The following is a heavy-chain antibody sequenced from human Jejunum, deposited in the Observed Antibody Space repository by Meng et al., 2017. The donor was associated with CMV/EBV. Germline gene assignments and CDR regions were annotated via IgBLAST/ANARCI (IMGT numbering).Heavy chain of an antibody. D-gene: IGHD2-2*01. V-gene: IGHV4-4*07. CDR1: SGSISSYY. J-gene: IGHJ4*02. Sequence: QVQLEEAGPGLVKPSETLSLTCTVSSGSISSYYWSWIRQPAGKGLEWIGRIYTSGSTDFNPSLKSRVTMSLDTSKNQFSLKVTSVTAADAAVYYCAREKADCSSFGCSGGYYLDYWGQGTPVTVSS. CDR3: AREKADCSSFGCSGGYYLDY. CDR2: IYTSGST.